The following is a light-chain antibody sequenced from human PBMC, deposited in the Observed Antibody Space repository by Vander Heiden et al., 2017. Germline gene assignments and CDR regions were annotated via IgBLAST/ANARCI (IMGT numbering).Light chain of an antibody. J-gene: IGLJ2*01. CDR1: SSNIGAGLD. CDR2: GNF. CDR3: QSYDNSLKSVV. V-gene: IGLV1-40*01. Sequence: QSVLTRPPSESGAPGRRVTISCTGSSSNIGAGLDIHWYRHLPGTAPKLLIYGNFKRPSGVPERFSGSKSGTSAYLAVTGLQAEDEADYYCQSYDNSLKSVVFGGGTKLTVL.